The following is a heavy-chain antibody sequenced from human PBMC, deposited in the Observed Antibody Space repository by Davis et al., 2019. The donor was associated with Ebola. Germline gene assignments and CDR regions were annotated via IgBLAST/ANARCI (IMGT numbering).Heavy chain of an antibody. V-gene: IGHV3-7*03. J-gene: IGHJ2*01. Sequence: PGGSLRLSCAASGFTFNHYWMSWVRQAPGKGPEWVAIMKQDGSEKYYVDSVRGRFTISRDNAENSLFLQMNSLRAEDTAVYYCARDAWGRWLLLSEPWYFDLWGRGTLVTVSS. CDR2: MKQDGSEK. D-gene: IGHD3-22*01. CDR3: ARDAWGRWLLLSEPWYFDL. CDR1: GFTFNHYW.